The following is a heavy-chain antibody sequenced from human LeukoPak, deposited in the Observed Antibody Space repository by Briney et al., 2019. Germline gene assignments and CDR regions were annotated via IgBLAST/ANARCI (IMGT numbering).Heavy chain of an antibody. Sequence: GGSLRLSCAASGFTFSSYGMHWVHQAPGKGLEWVAVISYDGSNKYYADSVKGRFTISRDNSKNTLYLQMNSLRAEDTAVYYCAKVDTVWGSYRSSFDYWGQGTLVTVSS. CDR2: ISYDGSNK. D-gene: IGHD3-16*02. CDR1: GFTFSSYG. CDR3: AKVDTVWGSYRSSFDY. V-gene: IGHV3-30*18. J-gene: IGHJ4*02.